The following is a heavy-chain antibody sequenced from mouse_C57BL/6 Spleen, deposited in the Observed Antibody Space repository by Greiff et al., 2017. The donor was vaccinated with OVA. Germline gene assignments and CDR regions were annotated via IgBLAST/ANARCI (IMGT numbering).Heavy chain of an antibody. V-gene: IGHV1-54*01. CDR3: ARWGGNYNYFDY. Sequence: VKLMESGAELVRPGTSVKVSCKASGYAFTNYLIEWVKQRPGQGLEWIGVINPGSGGTNYNEKFKGKATLTADKSSSTAYMQLSSLTSEDSAVYFCARWGGNYNYFDYWGQGTTLTVSS. CDR1: GYAFTNYL. D-gene: IGHD2-1*01. CDR2: INPGSGGT. J-gene: IGHJ2*01.